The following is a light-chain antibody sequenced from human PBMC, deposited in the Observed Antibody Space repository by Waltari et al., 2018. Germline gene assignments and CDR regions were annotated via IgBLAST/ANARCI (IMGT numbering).Light chain of an antibody. Sequence: QSALTQPASVSGSVGQSIPISCTGSNNDIGAHNLVPWYQQYPGKPPKLVIYEVSNRPSGVSNRFSASKSGTTASLTITGLQAEDEAEYFCSSYATRYMVLFGGGTRVTVL. CDR3: SSYATRYMVL. CDR2: EVS. CDR1: NNDIGAHNL. V-gene: IGLV2-14*01. J-gene: IGLJ2*01.